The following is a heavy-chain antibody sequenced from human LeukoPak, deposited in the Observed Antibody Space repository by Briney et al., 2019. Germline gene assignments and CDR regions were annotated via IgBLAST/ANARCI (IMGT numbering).Heavy chain of an antibody. CDR1: GFTFTNYA. J-gene: IGHJ5*02. CDR2: IRGCCGST. Sequence: GGSLRLSCAASGFTFTNYAMSWVREARGKGLEWVLGIRGCCGSTYYADSVKDRFTISKDNSKNTLYLQKNSLRAEDKAVYYCAKSGCSSTSCYGLFSGWFDPWGQGTLVTVSS. CDR3: AKSGCSSTSCYGLFSGWFDP. D-gene: IGHD2-2*01. V-gene: IGHV3-23*01.